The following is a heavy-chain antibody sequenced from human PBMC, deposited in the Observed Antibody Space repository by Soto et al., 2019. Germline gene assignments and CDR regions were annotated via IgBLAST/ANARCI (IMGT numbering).Heavy chain of an antibody. Sequence: EVQLVESGGGLVQPGGSLRLSCAASGFTVSSNYMSWVSQAPGKGLEWVSVIYSGGSTYYADSVKGRFTISRDDSKNTLYLQMNSLRAEVTAVYYCARGEAGWYFDLWGRGTLVTVSS. D-gene: IGHD3-16*01. CDR1: GFTVSSNY. CDR2: IYSGGST. V-gene: IGHV3-66*01. J-gene: IGHJ2*01. CDR3: ARGEAGWYFDL.